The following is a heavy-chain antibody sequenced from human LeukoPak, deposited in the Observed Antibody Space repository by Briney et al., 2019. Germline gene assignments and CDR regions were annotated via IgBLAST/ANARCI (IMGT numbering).Heavy chain of an antibody. V-gene: IGHV3-74*01. D-gene: IGHD1-26*01. CDR3: TRGIVGATSDY. Sequence: GGSLRLSCAASGFTFSSYWMYWVRQAPGKGLVWVSRINSDGSSTNYADSVKGRFTISRDNARNTLYLQMNSLRAEDTAVYFCTRGIVGATSDYWGQGTLVTVSS. CDR2: INSDGSST. J-gene: IGHJ4*02. CDR1: GFTFSSYW.